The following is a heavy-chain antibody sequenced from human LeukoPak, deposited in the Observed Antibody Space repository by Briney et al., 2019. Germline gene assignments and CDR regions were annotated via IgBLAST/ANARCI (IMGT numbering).Heavy chain of an antibody. D-gene: IGHD5-12*01. CDR3: AKVYRGFTDYFDY. CDR2: ISGSSSYT. J-gene: IGHJ4*02. CDR1: GFTFSDYY. Sequence: GGSLRLSCAASGFTFSDYYMSWIRQAPGKGLEWISYISGSSSYTNYADSVEGRFTISRDNSKNTLYLQMNSLRAEDTAVYYCAKVYRGFTDYFDYWGQGTLVTVSS. V-gene: IGHV3-11*05.